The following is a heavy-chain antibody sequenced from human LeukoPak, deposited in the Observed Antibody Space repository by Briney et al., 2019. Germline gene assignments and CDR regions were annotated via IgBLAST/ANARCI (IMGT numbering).Heavy chain of an antibody. D-gene: IGHD3-9*01. J-gene: IGHJ4*02. CDR3: ARCYAGGFYDILTD. CDR2: MNPNSGNT. CDR1: GYTFTSYD. V-gene: IGHV1-8*01. Sequence: ASVKVSCKASGYTFTSYDINWVRQATGQGLEWMGWMNPNSGNTGYAQKFQGRVTMTRNTSISTAYMELSSLRSEDTAVYCCARCYAGGFYDILTDWGQGTLVTVSS.